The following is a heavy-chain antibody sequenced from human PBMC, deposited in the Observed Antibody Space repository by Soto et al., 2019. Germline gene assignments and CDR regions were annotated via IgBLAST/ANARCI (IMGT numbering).Heavy chain of an antibody. D-gene: IGHD3-22*01. Sequence: PGESLKISCKGSGYSFPNYWIGWVRQMPGKGLEWMGIINPGDSDTRYSPSFQGQVTISADKSISTGYLQWSSLKASDTAMYYCATRPYYYDTSGYHYVGAFDIWGRGTMVTVSS. CDR2: INPGDSDT. CDR3: ATRPYYYDTSGYHYVGAFDI. J-gene: IGHJ3*02. V-gene: IGHV5-51*01. CDR1: GYSFPNYW.